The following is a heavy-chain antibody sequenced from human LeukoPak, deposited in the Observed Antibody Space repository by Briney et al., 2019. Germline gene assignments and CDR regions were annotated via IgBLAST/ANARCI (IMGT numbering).Heavy chain of an antibody. J-gene: IGHJ4*02. CDR3: TRGRKTGIAAFDY. Sequence: GGSLRLSCAASGFTFSSYGMHWVRQAPGKGLEWVAVIWYDGINKFHADSVRGRFTISRDNSKNTVYLQMNSLRAEDTAVYSCTRGRKTGIAAFDYWGQGTLVTVSS. V-gene: IGHV3-33*01. D-gene: IGHD6-13*01. CDR2: IWYDGINK. CDR1: GFTFSSYG.